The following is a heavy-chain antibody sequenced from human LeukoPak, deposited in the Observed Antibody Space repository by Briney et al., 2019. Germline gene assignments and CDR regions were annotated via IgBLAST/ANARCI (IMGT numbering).Heavy chain of an antibody. D-gene: IGHD3-10*01. V-gene: IGHV3-11*04. CDR2: ISSSGSTI. Sequence: PGGSLRLSCAASGFSFSDYQMSWIRQAPGKGLEWVSYISSSGSTIYYADSVKGRFTISRDNAKNSLYLQMNSLRAEDTAVYYCARRGLLWFGELGTYYYYMDVWGKGTTVTVSS. CDR3: ARRGLLWFGELGTYYYYMDV. J-gene: IGHJ6*03. CDR1: GFSFSDYQ.